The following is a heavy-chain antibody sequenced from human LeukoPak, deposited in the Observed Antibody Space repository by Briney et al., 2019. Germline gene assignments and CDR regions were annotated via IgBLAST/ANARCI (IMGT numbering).Heavy chain of an antibody. CDR1: GYTFTSYG. Sequence: ASVKVSCKASGYTFTSYGISWVRQAPGQGLEWMGWISAYNGNTNYAQKLQGRVTMTTDTSTSTAYMELRSLRSDDTAVYYCARVHTGYSSSWYWFDPWGQGTPVTVSS. CDR3: ARVHTGYSSSWYWFDP. CDR2: ISAYNGNT. V-gene: IGHV1-18*01. J-gene: IGHJ5*02. D-gene: IGHD6-13*01.